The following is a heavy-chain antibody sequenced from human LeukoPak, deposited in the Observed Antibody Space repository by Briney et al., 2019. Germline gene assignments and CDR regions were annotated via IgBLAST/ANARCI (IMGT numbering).Heavy chain of an antibody. V-gene: IGHV3-23*01. CDR3: ASRHSGYDAFDI. D-gene: IGHD3-22*01. J-gene: IGHJ3*02. CDR2: ISGSGVST. Sequence: GGSLRLSCAASGFTFSSYGMSWVRQAPGKGLEWVSAISGSGVSTYYADSVKGRFTISRDNSKNTLYLQMNSLRAEDTAVYYCASRHSGYDAFDIWGQGTMVTVSS. CDR1: GFTFSSYG.